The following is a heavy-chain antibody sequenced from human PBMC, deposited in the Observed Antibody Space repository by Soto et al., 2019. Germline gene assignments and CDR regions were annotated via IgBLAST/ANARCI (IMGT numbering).Heavy chain of an antibody. V-gene: IGHV3-30*18. CDR3: AKDRALYSSGWPNFDY. J-gene: IGHJ4*02. Sequence: QVQLVESGGGVVQPGRSLRLSCAASGFTFSSYGMHWVRQAPGKGLEWVAVISYDGSNKYYADSVKGRFTISRDNSKNTLYLQMNSLRAEDTAVYYWAKDRALYSSGWPNFDYWGQGTLVTVSS. CDR2: ISYDGSNK. CDR1: GFTFSSYG. D-gene: IGHD6-19*01.